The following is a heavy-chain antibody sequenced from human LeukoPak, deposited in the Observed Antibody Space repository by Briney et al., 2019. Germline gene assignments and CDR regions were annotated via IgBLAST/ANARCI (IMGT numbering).Heavy chain of an antibody. V-gene: IGHV1-8*01. CDR3: ARGQKSALTYGSGTYAYYFDY. CDR1: GYTFTSYD. D-gene: IGHD3-10*01. J-gene: IGHJ4*02. CDR2: MNPNSGHT. Sequence: ASVKVSCKASGYTFTSYDINWVRQATGQGLEWMGWMNPNSGHTGYAQKFQGRVTMTRTTSISTAYMELSSLRSEDTAVYYCARGQKSALTYGSGTYAYYFDYWGQGTLVTVSS.